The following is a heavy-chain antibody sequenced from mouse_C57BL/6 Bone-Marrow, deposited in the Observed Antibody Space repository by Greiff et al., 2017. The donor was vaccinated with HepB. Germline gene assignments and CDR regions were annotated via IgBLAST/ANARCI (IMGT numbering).Heavy chain of an antibody. CDR2: IWRGGST. CDR3: AKRATVVATGAMDY. Sequence: VKVVESGPGLVQPSQSLSITCTVSGFSLTSYGVHWVRQSPGKGLEWLGVIWRGGSTDYNAAFMSRLSITKDNSKSQVFFKMNSLQADDTAIYYCAKRATVVATGAMDYWGQGPSVTVSS. CDR1: GFSLTSYG. J-gene: IGHJ4*01. V-gene: IGHV2-5*01. D-gene: IGHD1-1*01.